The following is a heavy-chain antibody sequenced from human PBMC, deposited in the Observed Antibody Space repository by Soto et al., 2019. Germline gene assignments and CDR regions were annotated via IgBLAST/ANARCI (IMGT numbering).Heavy chain of an antibody. Sequence: GGSLRLSCAASGFTFSSYAMHWVRQAPGKGLEWVAVISYDGSNKYYADSVKGRFTISRDNSKNTLYLQMNSLRAEDTAVYYCAATGTAMVLFDYWGQGTLVTVSS. CDR1: GFTFSSYA. D-gene: IGHD5-18*01. CDR2: ISYDGSNK. V-gene: IGHV3-30-3*01. J-gene: IGHJ4*02. CDR3: AATGTAMVLFDY.